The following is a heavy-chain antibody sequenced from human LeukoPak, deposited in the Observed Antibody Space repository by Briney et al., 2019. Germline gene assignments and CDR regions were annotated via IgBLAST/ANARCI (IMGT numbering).Heavy chain of an antibody. D-gene: IGHD3-22*01. J-gene: IGHJ6*03. CDR3: AKDDYDSSGYYYYYYMDV. CDR2: IRYDGSNK. Sequence: GGSLRLSCAASGFTFGSYGMHWVRQAPGKGLEWVAFIRYDGSNKYYADSVKGRFTISRDNSKNTLYLQMNSLRAEDTAVYYCAKDDYDSSGYYYYYYMDVWGKGTTVTISS. V-gene: IGHV3-30*02. CDR1: GFTFGSYG.